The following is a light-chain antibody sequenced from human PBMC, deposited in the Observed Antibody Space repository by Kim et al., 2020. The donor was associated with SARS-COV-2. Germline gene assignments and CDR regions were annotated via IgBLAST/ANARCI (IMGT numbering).Light chain of an antibody. CDR2: TTS. CDR3: HQYYAVPYT. CDR1: QGISSA. V-gene: IGKV1-NL1*01. J-gene: IGKJ2*01. Sequence: SASVGDGVTITCRASQGISSALAWFQQRPGKVPKLLLYTTSRLQSVVPSRFSGSGSRTEYTLTISNLQAEDFATYYCHQYYAVPYTFGQGTKLEI.